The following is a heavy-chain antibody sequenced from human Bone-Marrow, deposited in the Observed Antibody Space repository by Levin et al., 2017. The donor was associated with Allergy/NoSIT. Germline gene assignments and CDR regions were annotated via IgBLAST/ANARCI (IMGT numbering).Heavy chain of an antibody. J-gene: IGHJ4*02. CDR2: ISYDGSNK. D-gene: IGHD6-13*01. CDR1: GFTFSSYA. CDR3: ARVGYSRGKGDSDY. Sequence: GGSLRLSCAASGFTFSSYAMHWVRQAPGKGLEWVAVISYDGSNKYYADSVKGRFTISRDNSKNTLYLQMNSLRAEDTAVYYCARVGYSRGKGDSDYWGQGTLVTVSS. V-gene: IGHV3-30-3*01.